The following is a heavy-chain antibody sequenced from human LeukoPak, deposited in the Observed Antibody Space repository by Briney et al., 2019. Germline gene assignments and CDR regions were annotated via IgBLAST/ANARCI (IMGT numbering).Heavy chain of an antibody. J-gene: IGHJ6*02. CDR3: ARPLLADDYYYYGMDV. V-gene: IGHV3-21*01. CDR1: GFTFSSYS. D-gene: IGHD5-24*01. CDR2: ISSSSSYI. Sequence: PGGSLRLSCAASGFTFSSYSMNWVRQAPGKGLEWVSSISSSSSYIYYADSVKGRFTISRDNAKNSLYLQMNSLRAEDTAVYYCARPLLADDYYYYGMDVWGQGTTVTVSS.